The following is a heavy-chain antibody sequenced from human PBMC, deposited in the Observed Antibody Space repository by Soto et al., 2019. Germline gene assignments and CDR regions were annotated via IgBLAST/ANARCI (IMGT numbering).Heavy chain of an antibody. CDR1: GGSFSGYY. J-gene: IGHJ6*02. Sequence: PSETLSLTCTVYGGSFSGYYWSWIRQPPGKGLDWIGEINHSGSTSYNPSLKSRVTISVDTSKNQFSLKLSSVTAADTAVYFCARGATTVAHYYYYGMDVWGQGTTVTVSS. CDR3: ARGATTVAHYYYYGMDV. CDR2: INHSGST. V-gene: IGHV4-34*01. D-gene: IGHD4-17*01.